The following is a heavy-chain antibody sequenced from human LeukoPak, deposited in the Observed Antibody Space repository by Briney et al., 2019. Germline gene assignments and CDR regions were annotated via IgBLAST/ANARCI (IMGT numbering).Heavy chain of an antibody. CDR1: GGTFSSYA. J-gene: IGHJ5*02. CDR2: IIPIFGTA. D-gene: IGHD1-26*01. CDR3: ARKELLIVGGWFDP. V-gene: IGHV1-69*13. Sequence: ASVKVSCKAPGGTFSSYAISWVRQAPGQGLEWMGGIIPIFGTANYAQKFQGRVTITADESTSTAYMELSSLRSEDTAVYYCARKELLIVGGWFDPWGQGTLVTVSS.